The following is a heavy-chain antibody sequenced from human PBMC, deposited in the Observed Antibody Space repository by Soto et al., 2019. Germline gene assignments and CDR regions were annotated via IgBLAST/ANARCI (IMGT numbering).Heavy chain of an antibody. CDR2: IYYSGST. D-gene: IGHD3-10*01. V-gene: IGHV4-30-4*01. CDR3: ARDRGWLQSEDYFDY. Sequence: PSETLSLTCTVSGGSISSGGYYWSWIRQPPGKGLEWIGYIYYSGSTYYNPSLKSRVTISVDTSKNQFSLKLSSVTAADTAVYYCARDRGWLQSEDYFDYWGQGTLVTVSS. CDR1: GGSISSGGYY. J-gene: IGHJ4*02.